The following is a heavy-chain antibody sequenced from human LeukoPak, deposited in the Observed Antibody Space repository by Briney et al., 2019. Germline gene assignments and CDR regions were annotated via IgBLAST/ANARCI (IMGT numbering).Heavy chain of an antibody. CDR3: AREVAAGTGVFDY. CDR1: GYSFVDYA. J-gene: IGHJ4*02. D-gene: IGHD6-13*01. V-gene: IGHV1-3*01. Sequence: ASVKVSCKASGYSFVDYAIHWVRQAPGQRLEWMGWINAGNGNTKYSQKFQGRVTITRDTSASTAYMELSSLRSEDTAVYYCAREVAAGTGVFDYWGQGTLVTVSS. CDR2: INAGNGNT.